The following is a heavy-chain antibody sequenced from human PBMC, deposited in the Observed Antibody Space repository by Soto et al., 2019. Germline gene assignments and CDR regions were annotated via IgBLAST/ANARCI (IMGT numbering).Heavy chain of an antibody. CDR3: AIDRDWNERSNYYYYYGMDV. J-gene: IGHJ6*02. CDR1: GYTFTSYG. V-gene: IGHV1-18*01. Sequence: ASVKVSCKASGYTFTSYGISWVRQAPGQGLEWMGWISAYNGNTNYAQKLQGRVTMTTDTSTSTAYMELRSLRSDDTAVYYCAIDRDWNERSNYYYYYGMDVWGQGTTVTVSS. CDR2: ISAYNGNT. D-gene: IGHD1-1*01.